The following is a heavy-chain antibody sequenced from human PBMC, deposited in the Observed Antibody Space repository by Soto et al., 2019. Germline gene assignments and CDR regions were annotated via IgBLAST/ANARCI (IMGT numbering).Heavy chain of an antibody. CDR1: GFTVDDYA. V-gene: IGHV3-9*01. CDR3: AKDRGYSGYHLFLHAFDI. Sequence: EVQLVESGGGLVQPGRSLRLSCAASGFTVDDYAMHWVRQAPGKGLEWVSGISWNSGSIGSADSVKGRFTISRDNAKNYLYLQMNSLRAEDTALYYCAKDRGYSGYHLFLHAFDIWGQGTMVTVSS. CDR2: ISWNSGSI. J-gene: IGHJ3*02. D-gene: IGHD5-12*01.